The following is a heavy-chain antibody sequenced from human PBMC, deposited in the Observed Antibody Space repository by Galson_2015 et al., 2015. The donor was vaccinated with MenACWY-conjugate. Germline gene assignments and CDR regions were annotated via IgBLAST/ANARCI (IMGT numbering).Heavy chain of an antibody. CDR1: GFTVSSNY. Sequence: SLRLSCAASGFTVSSNYMSWVRQAPGKGLEWVSVIYSGGSTYYADSVKGRFTISRDNSKNTLYLQMNSLRAEDTAVYYCARVHPFPDTAMDLTFDYWGQGTLVTVSS. J-gene: IGHJ4*02. CDR3: ARVHPFPDTAMDLTFDY. CDR2: IYSGGST. D-gene: IGHD5-18*01. V-gene: IGHV3-53*01.